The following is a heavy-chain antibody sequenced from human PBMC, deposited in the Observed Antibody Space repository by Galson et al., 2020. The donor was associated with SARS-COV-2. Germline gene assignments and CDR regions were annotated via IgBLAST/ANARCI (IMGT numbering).Heavy chain of an antibody. CDR3: TCDRLITVPGIIKDGLPYYYYYMDV. Sequence: SGPTLVKPKQTLTLTCTFSGFSLTTDDMGVNWIRQPPGKALEWLALIYGDDDKRYRPSLKNRLTITKDISKNQVVLKMTDMDPVDTATYYCTCDRLITVPGIIKDGLPYYYYYMDVWGKGTTVTVSS. CDR1: GFSLTTDDMG. V-gene: IGHV2-5*02. D-gene: IGHD3-10*01. J-gene: IGHJ6*03. CDR2: IYGDDDK.